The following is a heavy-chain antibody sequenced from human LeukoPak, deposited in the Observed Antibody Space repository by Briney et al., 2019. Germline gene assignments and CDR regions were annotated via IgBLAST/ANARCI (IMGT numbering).Heavy chain of an antibody. Sequence: APVKLSRKASGSTFTGYYMHWVRQAPGPGLAWMGWINPNSGGTNYAQNFHGRVTMTRESSITTAYMELRSLRSEDTAQSYFASEYGSVGDAGIDYWGQGTLVTVSS. CDR1: GSTFTGYY. CDR2: INPNSGGT. V-gene: IGHV1-2*02. CDR3: ASEYGSVGDAGIDY. D-gene: IGHD3-10*01. J-gene: IGHJ4*02.